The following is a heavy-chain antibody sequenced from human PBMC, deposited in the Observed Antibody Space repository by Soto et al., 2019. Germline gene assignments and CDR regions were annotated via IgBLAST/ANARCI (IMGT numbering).Heavy chain of an antibody. D-gene: IGHD1-26*01. CDR2: IIPIFGTA. J-gene: IGHJ6*02. CDR3: ASPNSRELLERGYYYYYYGMDV. CDR1: GGTFSSYA. V-gene: IGHV1-69*01. Sequence: QVQLVQSGAEVQKPGSSVKVSCKASGGTFSSYAISWVRQAPGQGLEWMGGIIPIFGTANYAQKFQGRVTITADESTSTAYMELSSLRSEDTAVYYCASPNSRELLERGYYYYYYGMDVWGQGTTVTVSS.